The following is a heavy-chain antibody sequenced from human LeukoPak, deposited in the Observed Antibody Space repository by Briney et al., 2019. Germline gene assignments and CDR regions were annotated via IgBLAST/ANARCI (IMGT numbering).Heavy chain of an antibody. V-gene: IGHV1-2*02. Sequence: ASVKVSCKSSGYTFTLEFIHWVRQAPGQGLEWMGRINPNSGGTNYAQKFQGRVTMTRDTSISTAYMELSRLRSDDTAVYFCAREMTTLTFHPANWFGPWGQGTLITVSS. D-gene: IGHD4-17*01. CDR3: AREMTTLTFHPANWFGP. CDR2: INPNSGGT. CDR1: GYTFTLEF. J-gene: IGHJ5*02.